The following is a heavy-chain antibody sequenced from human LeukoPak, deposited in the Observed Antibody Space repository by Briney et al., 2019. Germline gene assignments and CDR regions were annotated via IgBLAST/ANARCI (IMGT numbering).Heavy chain of an antibody. CDR1: GGSISSSNW. V-gene: IGHV4-4*02. D-gene: IGHD6-19*01. Sequence: PSETLSLTCAVSGGSISSSNWWSWVRQPPGKGLEWIGEIFHSGSTSYNPSLKSRVTISVDKSNNQFSLRLSSVTAADTAVYYCAAAVGWHFFDYWGQGTLVTVSS. CDR3: AAAVGWHFFDY. CDR2: IFHSGST. J-gene: IGHJ4*02.